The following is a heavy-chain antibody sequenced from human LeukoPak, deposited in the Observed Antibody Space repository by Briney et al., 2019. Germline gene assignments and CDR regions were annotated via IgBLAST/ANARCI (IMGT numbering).Heavy chain of an antibody. V-gene: IGHV1-69*13. CDR2: IIPIFGTA. CDR1: GGTFSSYA. Sequence: SVKVSCKASGGTFSSYAISWVRQAPGQGLEWMGGIIPIFGTANYAQKFQGRVTITADESTSTVYMELSSLRSEDTAVYYCATSPGWFGEFYYYGMDVWGQGTTVTVSS. D-gene: IGHD3-10*01. CDR3: ATSPGWFGEFYYYGMDV. J-gene: IGHJ6*02.